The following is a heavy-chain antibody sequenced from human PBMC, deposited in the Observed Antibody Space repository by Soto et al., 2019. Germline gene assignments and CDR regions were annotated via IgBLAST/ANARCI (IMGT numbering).Heavy chain of an antibody. CDR1: GFTVRSNY. J-gene: IGHJ6*02. D-gene: IGHD5-18*01. V-gene: IGHV3-53*01. Sequence: GGSLRLSCAASGFTVRSNYMSWVRQAPGKGLEWVSVIYSGGSTYYADSVKGRFTISRDNSKNTLYLQMNSLRAEDTAVYYCARDHGGYSYGLGAGYYGMDVWGQGTTVTVSS. CDR3: ARDHGGYSYGLGAGYYGMDV. CDR2: IYSGGST.